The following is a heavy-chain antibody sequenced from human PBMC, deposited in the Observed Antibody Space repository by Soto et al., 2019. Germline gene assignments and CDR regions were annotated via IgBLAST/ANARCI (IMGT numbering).Heavy chain of an antibody. J-gene: IGHJ6*02. CDR1: GYTFTAYH. Sequence: QVRLVQSGAEVKEPGDSVRVSCEASGYTFTAYHIHWVRQAPGQGREWMGWINPKFGDTGYAQDWQGRVSKTSDISISTVYMELSRLTSEDTAINYCARNMDYYYGRGSGNGHGFWGQGTTVTVFS. V-gene: IGHV1-2*02. D-gene: IGHD3-10*02. CDR2: INPKFGDT. CDR3: ARNMDYYYGRGSGNGHGF.